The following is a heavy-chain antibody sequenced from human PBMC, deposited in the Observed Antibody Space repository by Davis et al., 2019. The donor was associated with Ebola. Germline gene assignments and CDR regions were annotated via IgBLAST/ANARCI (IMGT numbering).Heavy chain of an antibody. J-gene: IGHJ2*01. CDR2: IYHSGST. Sequence: SETLSLTCTVSGGSISSGDYYWSWIRQPPGKGLEWIGEIYHSGSTNYNPSLKSRVTISVDKSKNQFSLKLSSVTAADTAVYYCARSFVAGDWYFDLWGRGTLVTVSS. CDR3: ARSFVAGDWYFDL. CDR1: GGSISSGDYY. V-gene: IGHV4-39*07. D-gene: IGHD6-19*01.